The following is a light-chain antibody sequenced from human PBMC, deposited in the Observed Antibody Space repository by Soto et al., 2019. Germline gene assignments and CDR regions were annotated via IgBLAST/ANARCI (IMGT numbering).Light chain of an antibody. Sequence: DIQMTQSPSSLSASVGDRVTITCRASQSISSYLNWYQQKPGKAPELLIYGASNLQGGVPSRFSGSGSGTDFTLTISSLQPEDFVTYYCQQSYSTPITFGPGTRLEIK. CDR2: GAS. CDR3: QQSYSTPIT. CDR1: QSISSY. V-gene: IGKV1-39*01. J-gene: IGKJ5*01.